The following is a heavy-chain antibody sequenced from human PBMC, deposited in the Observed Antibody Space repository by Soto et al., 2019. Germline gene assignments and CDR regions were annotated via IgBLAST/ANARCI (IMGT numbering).Heavy chain of an antibody. Sequence: EVQLLESGGGLVQPGGSLRLSCAASGFTFSSYTMSWVRQAPGKGLEWVSAISGSGGSTYYADSVKGRFTISRDNSKNTLYLQLNSLRAKNTAVYYCAGVGSSSWYNFAPGGQGPLVPVSS. D-gene: IGHD6-13*01. J-gene: IGHJ5*02. V-gene: IGHV3-23*01. CDR2: ISGSGGST. CDR3: AGVGSSSWYNFAP. CDR1: GFTFSSYT.